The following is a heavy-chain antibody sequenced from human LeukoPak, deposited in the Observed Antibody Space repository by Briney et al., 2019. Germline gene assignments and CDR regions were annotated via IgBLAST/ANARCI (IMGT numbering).Heavy chain of an antibody. CDR1: GFTFSSHA. V-gene: IGHV3-30*02. CDR2: IRYDGSNK. CDR3: AKGPAAAGEK. J-gene: IGHJ4*02. D-gene: IGHD6-13*01. Sequence: GGSLRLSCAASGFTFSSHAMNWVRQAPGKGLEWVAFIRYDGSNKYYADSVKGRFTISRDNSKNTLYLQMNSLRAEDTAVYYCAKGPAAAGEKWGQGTLVTVSS.